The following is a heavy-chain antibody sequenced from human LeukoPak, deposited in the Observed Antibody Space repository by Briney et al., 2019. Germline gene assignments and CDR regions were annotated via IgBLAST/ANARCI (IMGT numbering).Heavy chain of an antibody. J-gene: IGHJ6*03. CDR3: ARGVVAASFYYYMDV. V-gene: IGHV1-2*02. CDR1: GYTFTSYY. CDR2: INPNSGGT. D-gene: IGHD2-15*01. Sequence: ASVKVSCKASGYTFTSYYMHWVRQAPGQGLEWMGWINPNSGGTNYAQKFQGRVTMTRDTSISTAYMELSRLRSDDTAVYYCARGVVAASFYYYMDVWDKGTTVTISS.